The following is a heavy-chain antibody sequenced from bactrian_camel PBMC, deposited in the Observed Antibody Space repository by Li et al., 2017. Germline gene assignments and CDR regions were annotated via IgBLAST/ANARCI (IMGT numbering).Heavy chain of an antibody. Sequence: QLVESGGGSVQAGGSLSLSCAASGYTYSRYCMGWFRQAPGKEREGVAAIGTGVGTGGGSTYYADSVKDRFTISQDNAKTTLYLQMSSLKPEDTAMYYCAAKRSTSLGSGRYCYTALHTAEPDHWGQGTQVTVS. V-gene: IGHV3S28*01. D-gene: IGHD6*01. CDR1: GYTYSRYC. CDR3: AAKRSTSLGSGRYCYTALHTAEPDH. J-gene: IGHJ4*01. CDR2: IGTGVGTGGGST.